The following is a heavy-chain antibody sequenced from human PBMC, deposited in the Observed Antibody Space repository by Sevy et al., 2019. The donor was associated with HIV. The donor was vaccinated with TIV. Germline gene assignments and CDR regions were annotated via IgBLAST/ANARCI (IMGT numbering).Heavy chain of an antibody. J-gene: IGHJ4*02. CDR3: ARERGYSHGPFDY. Sequence: SETLSLTCTVSGGSISSSDSYWSWIRQSPGKGLEWIGYIHHSGGTYYNPFLKSRVAMSVDTSEKQFSLKLNFLTAADTAVYYCARERGYSHGPFDYWGQGTLVTVSS. CDR2: IHHSGGT. CDR1: GGSISSSDSY. V-gene: IGHV4-30-4*01. D-gene: IGHD5-12*01.